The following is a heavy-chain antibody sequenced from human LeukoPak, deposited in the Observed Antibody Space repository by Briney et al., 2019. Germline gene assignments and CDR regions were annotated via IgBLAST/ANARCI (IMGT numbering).Heavy chain of an antibody. CDR2: ITTTSSSM. V-gene: IGHV3-21*01. CDR3: ARDRTLTGWFDP. Sequence: PGGSLRLSCAASGFTFSTYNMHWVRQAPGKGLEWVSSITTTSSSMYYADSVKGRFTISRDNAKNSLYLQMNSLRAEDTAVYYCARDRTLTGWFDPWGQGTLVTVSS. J-gene: IGHJ5*02. D-gene: IGHD7-27*01. CDR1: GFTFSTYN.